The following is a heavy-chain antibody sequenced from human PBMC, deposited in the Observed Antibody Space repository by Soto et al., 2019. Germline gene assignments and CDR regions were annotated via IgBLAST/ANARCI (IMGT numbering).Heavy chain of an antibody. V-gene: IGHV4-30-4*01. Sequence: QVQLQESGPGLVKPSQTLSLTCTVSGGSISSGDYYWSWIRQPPGKGLEWIGYIYYSGSTYYNPSLESRVTISVDTSKNQFTLKLSSVTAADTAVYYCARYSEGYYDSSGYYYVDYYYYGMYVWGQGTTVTVSS. CDR1: GGSISSGDYY. CDR3: ARYSEGYYDSSGYYYVDYYYYGMYV. CDR2: IYYSGST. D-gene: IGHD3-22*01. J-gene: IGHJ6*02.